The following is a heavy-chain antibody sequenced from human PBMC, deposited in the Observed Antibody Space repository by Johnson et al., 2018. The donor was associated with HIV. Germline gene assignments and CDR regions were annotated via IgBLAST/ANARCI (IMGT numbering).Heavy chain of an antibody. CDR1: SSYR. D-gene: IGHD3-10*01. CDR3: ARISLGSEDYAFDF. V-gene: IGHV3-33*01. Sequence: SSYRMSFVRQAPVKVLEWVAVMWHDGSNKYYADSVKCRFTISRDNSKNPLYLQMNSLRAEDTAVYYCARISLGSEDYAFDFWGQGTKVTGSS. CDR2: MWHDGSNK. J-gene: IGHJ3*01.